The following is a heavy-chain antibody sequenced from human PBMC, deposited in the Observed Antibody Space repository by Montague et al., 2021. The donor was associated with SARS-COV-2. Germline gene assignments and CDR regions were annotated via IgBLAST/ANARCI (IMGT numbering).Heavy chain of an antibody. CDR1: GYSIDSGGYF. D-gene: IGHD2-21*02. Sequence: TLSLTCTVSGYSIDSGGYFWSWIRQHPGKGLEWIGFIYYSGRADYNPSLESRVSISVDRSKNQFSLKLSSVTAADTAVYYCARIFCGGDCDGSGVFDIWGQGTMVTVSS. CDR3: ARIFCGGDCDGSGVFDI. CDR2: IYYSGRA. V-gene: IGHV4-31*03. J-gene: IGHJ3*02.